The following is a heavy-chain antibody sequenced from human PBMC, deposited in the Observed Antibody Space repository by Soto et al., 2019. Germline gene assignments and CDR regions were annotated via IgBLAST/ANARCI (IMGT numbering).Heavy chain of an antibody. V-gene: IGHV1-2*02. CDR2: INPNSGGT. CDR1: GYTFTGYY. D-gene: IGHD3-3*01. J-gene: IGHJ3*02. CDR3: ASGPYDFWSGSADACDI. Sequence: ASVKVSCKASGYTFTGYYMHWVRQAPGQGLEWMGWINPNSGGTNYAQKFQGRVTMTRDTSISTAYMELSRLRSDDTAVYYCASGPYDFWSGSADACDIWDQGTMVTVSS.